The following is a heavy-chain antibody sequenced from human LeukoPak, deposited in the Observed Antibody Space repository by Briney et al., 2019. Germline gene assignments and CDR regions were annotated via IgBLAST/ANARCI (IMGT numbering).Heavy chain of an antibody. CDR1: GGSISSISTYF. J-gene: IGHJ5*02. Sequence: PSETLSLTCTVSGGSISSISTYFWGWVRQPPGKGLEWIGSVHNSGITYYNPSLKSRVTISVDTSKNQFSLKLRSVTAADTATYYCASTVGWLQFGLAIYHWGQGTLVTVSS. CDR3: ASTVGWLQFGLAIYH. D-gene: IGHD5-24*01. CDR2: VHNSGIT. V-gene: IGHV4-39*07.